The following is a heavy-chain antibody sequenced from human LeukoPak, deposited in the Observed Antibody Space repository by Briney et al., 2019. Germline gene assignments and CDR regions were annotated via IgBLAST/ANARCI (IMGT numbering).Heavy chain of an antibody. D-gene: IGHD1-26*01. CDR3: ARDREWELPDDAFDI. J-gene: IGHJ3*02. CDR1: GFTFSSYS. V-gene: IGHV3-21*01. Sequence: GGSLRLSCAASGFTFSSYSMNWVRQAPGKGLEWVSSISSSSSYIYYADSVKGRFTISRDNAKNSLYLQMNSLRAEDTAVYYCARDREWELPDDAFDIWGQGTMVTVSS. CDR2: ISSSSSYI.